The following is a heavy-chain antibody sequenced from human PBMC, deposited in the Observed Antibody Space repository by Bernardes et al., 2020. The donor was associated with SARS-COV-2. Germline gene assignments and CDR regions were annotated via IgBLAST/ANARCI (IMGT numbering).Heavy chain of an antibody. D-gene: IGHD2-15*01. V-gene: IGHV3-74*01. CDR3: TRVLEDRAGACDI. CDR1: GLKLTNYW. CDR2: IDSAGTTV. Sequence: GGSLRLCCPGSGLKLTNYWMHWVRHAPGKGLVWVSRIDSAGTTVNYAESVTGRFTISRDNAKNTLYLQMNSLGTDDTAVYYCTRVLEDRAGACDIWGQGTRVTVS. J-gene: IGHJ3*02.